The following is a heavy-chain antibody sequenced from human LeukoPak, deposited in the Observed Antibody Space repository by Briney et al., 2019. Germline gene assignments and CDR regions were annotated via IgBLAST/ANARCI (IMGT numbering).Heavy chain of an antibody. CDR2: ISDSGGNT. V-gene: IGHV3-23*01. CDR1: GFTFSSYG. D-gene: IGHD4-17*01. J-gene: IGHJ4*02. Sequence: PGGSLRLSCAASGFTFSSYGMSWVRQAPGKGLEWVSSISDSGGNTYYADSVKGRFTISRDNSKNTLYLQMNSLRAEDTAVYYCARGPTTVTTPIDYWGQGTLVTVSS. CDR3: ARGPTTVTTPIDY.